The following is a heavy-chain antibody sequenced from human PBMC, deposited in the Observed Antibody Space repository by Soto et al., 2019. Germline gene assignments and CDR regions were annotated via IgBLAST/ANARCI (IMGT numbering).Heavy chain of an antibody. Sequence: GGSLRLSCAASGFTFSTYALSWVRHAPGKGLEWVSAISANGQGIYYADSVRGRFTISRDNSKNTIFLHMDSLRAEDTAVYYCAKDRNYPRDQFHYWGQGTLVTVSS. CDR1: GFTFSTYA. CDR3: AKDRNYPRDQFHY. V-gene: IGHV3-23*01. J-gene: IGHJ4*02. CDR2: ISANGQGI. D-gene: IGHD1-7*01.